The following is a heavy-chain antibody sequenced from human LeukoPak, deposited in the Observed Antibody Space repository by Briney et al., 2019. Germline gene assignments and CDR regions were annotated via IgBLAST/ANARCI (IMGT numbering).Heavy chain of an antibody. J-gene: IGHJ4*02. CDR1: GDSVSGISFY. CDR3: ARYYDRSGYWSAPHFDY. V-gene: IGHV4-61*01. Sequence: SETLSLTCTVSGDSVSGISFYCSWIRQPPGKGLQYIGYIQYSGSTNYNPSLKSRVTISVDTSKNQFSLKLSSVTAAATAVYYCARYYDRSGYWSAPHFDYWGQGTLVTVSS. D-gene: IGHD3-22*01. CDR2: IQYSGST.